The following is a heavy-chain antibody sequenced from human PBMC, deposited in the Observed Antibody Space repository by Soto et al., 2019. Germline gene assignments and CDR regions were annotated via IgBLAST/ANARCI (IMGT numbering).Heavy chain of an antibody. J-gene: IGHJ5*02. Sequence: QVQLQESGPGLVKPSGTLSLTCAVSSGSISSSNWWSWVRQPPGKGLEWIGEIYHSGSTNYNPSLKTRVTISVDKSKHQFSLKLSSVTAAYTAVYYCVRDGGRKMWYLWFDLWGKGTLVTVSS. CDR3: VRDGGRKMWYLWFDL. V-gene: IGHV4-4*02. CDR1: SGSISSSNW. CDR2: IYHSGST. D-gene: IGHD2-15*01.